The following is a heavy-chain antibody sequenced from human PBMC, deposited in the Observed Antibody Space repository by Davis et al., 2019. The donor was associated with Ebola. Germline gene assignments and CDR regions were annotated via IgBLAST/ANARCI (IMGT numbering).Heavy chain of an antibody. CDR2: ISYDGSNK. CDR1: GFAFSSYT. V-gene: IGHV3-30-3*01. Sequence: GESLKISCAASGFAFSSYTMNWVRQAPGKGLEWVAVISYDGSNKYYADSVKGRFTISRDNSKNTLYLQMNSLRAEDTAVYYCARKTEFDYWGQGTLVTVS. J-gene: IGHJ4*02. CDR3: ARKTEFDY.